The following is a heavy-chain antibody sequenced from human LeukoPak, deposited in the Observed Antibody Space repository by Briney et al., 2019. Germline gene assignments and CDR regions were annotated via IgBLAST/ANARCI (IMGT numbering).Heavy chain of an antibody. CDR3: ARHEARGYSSSWFDY. J-gene: IGHJ4*02. CDR1: GYSISSGYY. D-gene: IGHD6-13*01. CDR2: IYHSGST. Sequence: SETLSLTCAVSGYSISSGYYWGWIRQPPGEGLEWIGSIYHSGSTYYNPSLKSRVTKSVDTSKNQFSLKLSSVTAADTAVYYCARHEARGYSSSWFDYRGQGTLVTVSS. V-gene: IGHV4-38-2*01.